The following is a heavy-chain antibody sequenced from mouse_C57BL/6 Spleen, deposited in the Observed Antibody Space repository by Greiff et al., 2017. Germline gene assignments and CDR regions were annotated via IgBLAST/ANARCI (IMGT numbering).Heavy chain of an antibody. V-gene: IGHV5-17*01. Sequence: EVQVVESGGGLVKPGASLKLSCAASGFTFSDYGMHWVRQAPAKGLEWVAYISSGSSTIYYDDTVKGRFTISRDNAKSTLFLQMTSLRSEDTAVYYCARTYYGIPYAMDYWGKGTSVTVSS. D-gene: IGHD2-10*01. CDR1: GFTFSDYG. CDR2: ISSGSSTI. CDR3: ARTYYGIPYAMDY. J-gene: IGHJ4*01.